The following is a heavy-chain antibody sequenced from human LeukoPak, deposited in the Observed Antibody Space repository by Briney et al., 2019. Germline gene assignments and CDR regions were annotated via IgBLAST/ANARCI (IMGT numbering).Heavy chain of an antibody. J-gene: IGHJ6*02. V-gene: IGHV3-33*01. Sequence: GGSLRLSCEASGFTFSSYGMHWVRQAPGKGLEWVAVIWYDGSNKNYVDSVKGRFTISRGNSKNTLYLQMNSLRAEDTAVYYCARGGRTTWHGMDVWGQGTTVTVSS. D-gene: IGHD4-17*01. CDR3: ARGGRTTWHGMDV. CDR2: IWYDGSNK. CDR1: GFTFSSYG.